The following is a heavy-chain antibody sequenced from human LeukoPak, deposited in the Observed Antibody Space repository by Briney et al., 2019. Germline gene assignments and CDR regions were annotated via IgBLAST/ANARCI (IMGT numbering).Heavy chain of an antibody. Sequence: GASVKVFCKVSGYTLTELSMHWVRQAPGKGLEWMGGFDPEDGETIYAQKFQGRVTMTEDTSTDTAYVELSSLRSEDTAVYYCATDGSDCSGGSCYSYGMDVWGKGTTVTVSS. J-gene: IGHJ6*04. CDR1: GYTLTELS. CDR2: FDPEDGET. CDR3: ATDGSDCSGGSCYSYGMDV. D-gene: IGHD2-15*01. V-gene: IGHV1-24*01.